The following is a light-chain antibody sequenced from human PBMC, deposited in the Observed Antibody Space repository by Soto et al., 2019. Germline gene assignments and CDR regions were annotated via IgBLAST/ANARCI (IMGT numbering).Light chain of an antibody. CDR2: GVS. CDR1: LGLGSSY. CDR3: QQYGGSPYT. V-gene: IGKV3-20*01. Sequence: EIVLTQSPGTLSLSPGEGATLSCRASLGLGSSYLAWYQQKPGQAPRLLIYGVSRRATGIPDRFSGSGSGTVFTLTISRLEPGVFAVYCWQQYGGSPYTFGQGTKLEIK. J-gene: IGKJ2*01.